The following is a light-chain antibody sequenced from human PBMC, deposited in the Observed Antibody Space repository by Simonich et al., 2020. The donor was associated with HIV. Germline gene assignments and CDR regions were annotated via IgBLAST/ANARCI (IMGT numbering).Light chain of an antibody. J-gene: IGKJ4*01. V-gene: IGKV1-33*01. Sequence: DIQMTQSPSTLSASVGDRDTITCRASLRISSWLAWYHHKPGKDPKVLIYDASNLETVVPSRFSGSGSGTDFTFTISSLQPEDIATYYCQQFDNLPPSTFGGGTKVEIK. CDR2: DAS. CDR1: LRISSW. CDR3: QQFDNLPPST.